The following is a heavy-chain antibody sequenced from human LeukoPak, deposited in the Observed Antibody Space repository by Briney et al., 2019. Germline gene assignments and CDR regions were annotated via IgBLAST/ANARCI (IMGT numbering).Heavy chain of an antibody. CDR1: GGTFSNYG. CDR3: ARDFLSYGDYCSN. Sequence: SVKVSCKASGGTFSNYGISWVRQAPGQGLEWMGGIIPIFGTANYAQKFQGRVTITADESTSTAYMELSSLRSEDTAVYYCARDFLSYGDYCSNWGQGTLVTVSS. CDR2: IIPIFGTA. V-gene: IGHV1-69*13. D-gene: IGHD4-17*01. J-gene: IGHJ4*02.